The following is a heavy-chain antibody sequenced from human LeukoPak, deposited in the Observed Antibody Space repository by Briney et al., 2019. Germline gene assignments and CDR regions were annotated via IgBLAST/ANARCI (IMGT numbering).Heavy chain of an antibody. CDR3: AMASYGSGLFDP. D-gene: IGHD3-10*01. V-gene: IGHV4-38-2*02. Sequence: PSETLSLTCTVSGYSISSGYYWGWIRQPPGQGLEWIGSIYHSGSTYYNPSLKSRVTISVDTSKNQFSLKLSSVTAADTAVYYCAMASYGSGLFDPWGQGTLVTVSS. CDR1: GYSISSGYY. CDR2: IYHSGST. J-gene: IGHJ5*02.